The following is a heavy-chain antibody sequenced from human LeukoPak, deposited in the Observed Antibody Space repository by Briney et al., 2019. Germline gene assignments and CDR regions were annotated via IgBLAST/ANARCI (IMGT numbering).Heavy chain of an antibody. CDR1: GFTLSSNY. V-gene: IGHV3-66*01. CDR2: IYSGGST. Sequence: GGSLRLSCAASGFTLSSNYMSWVRQAPGKGLEWVSVIYSGGSTYYADSVKGRFTISRDNSKNTLYLQMNSLRAEDTAVYYCARDNEWEPWYGMDVWGQGTTVTVSS. D-gene: IGHD1-26*01. CDR3: ARDNEWEPWYGMDV. J-gene: IGHJ6*02.